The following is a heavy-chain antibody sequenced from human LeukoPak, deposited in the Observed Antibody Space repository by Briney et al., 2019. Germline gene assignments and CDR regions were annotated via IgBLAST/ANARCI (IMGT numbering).Heavy chain of an antibody. Sequence: ASVKVSCKASGYTYTSYGISWVRQAPGQGLEWMGWISAYNGNTNYAQKLQGTVTMTTHTSTSTAYMELRSLRSDDTAVYYCASGNGATVTTGGDYWGQGTLVTVSS. CDR2: ISAYNGNT. J-gene: IGHJ4*02. V-gene: IGHV1-18*01. D-gene: IGHD4-11*01. CDR3: ASGNGATVTTGGDY. CDR1: GYTYTSYG.